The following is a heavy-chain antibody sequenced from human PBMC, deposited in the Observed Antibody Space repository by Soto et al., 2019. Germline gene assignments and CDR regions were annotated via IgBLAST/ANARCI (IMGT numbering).Heavy chain of an antibody. V-gene: IGHV4-31*03. Sequence: SETLSLTCTVSGGSILNGGHYWTWIRQHPGKGLEWIGKIFFSGNTHYNPALKSRLTFSVDTTKNQFSLKLTSVTAADTAIYYCARGQYSYGPDYWGQGTLVTVSS. D-gene: IGHD5-18*01. CDR3: ARGQYSYGPDY. CDR2: IFFSGNT. J-gene: IGHJ4*02. CDR1: GGSILNGGHY.